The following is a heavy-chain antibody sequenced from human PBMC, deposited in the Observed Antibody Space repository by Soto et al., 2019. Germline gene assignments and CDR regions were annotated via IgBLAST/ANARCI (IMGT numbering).Heavy chain of an antibody. CDR1: GGSFSGYY. CDR3: ARGRDLDSGYSGHQVAFDI. CDR2: INHSGST. D-gene: IGHD5-12*01. V-gene: IGHV4-34*01. J-gene: IGHJ3*02. Sequence: SETLSLTCAVYGGSFSGYYWSWIRQPPGKGLEWIGEINHSGSTNYNPSLKSRVTISVDTSKNQFSLKLSSVTAADTAVYYCARGRDLDSGYSGHQVAFDIWGQGTMVTVSS.